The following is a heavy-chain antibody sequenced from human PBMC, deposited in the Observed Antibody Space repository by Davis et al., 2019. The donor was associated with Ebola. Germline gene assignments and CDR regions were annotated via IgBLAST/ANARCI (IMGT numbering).Heavy chain of an antibody. V-gene: IGHV3-7*01. J-gene: IGHJ6*02. CDR2: IKQDGSER. CDR1: GFSFSTYW. Sequence: GGSLRLSCATSGFSFSTYWMSWVRQAPGKGLEWVASIKQDGSERYYVDSVKGRFTISRDNAKNSLYLQMNSLRAEDTAVYYCLYGMDVWGQGTTVTVSS. CDR3: LYGMDV.